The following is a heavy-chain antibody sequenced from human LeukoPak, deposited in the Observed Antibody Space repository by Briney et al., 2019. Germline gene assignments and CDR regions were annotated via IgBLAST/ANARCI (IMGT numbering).Heavy chain of an antibody. J-gene: IGHJ4*02. CDR3: ARDGLVLRYFDWSLGD. CDR1: GYTFTSYY. D-gene: IGHD3-9*01. CDR2: ISAYNGNT. Sequence: ASVKVSCKASGYTFTSYYMHWVRQAPGQGLEWMGWISAYNGNTNYAQKLQGRVTMTTDTSTSTAYMELRSLRSDDTAVYYCARDGLVLRYFDWSLGDWGQGTLVTVSS. V-gene: IGHV1-18*04.